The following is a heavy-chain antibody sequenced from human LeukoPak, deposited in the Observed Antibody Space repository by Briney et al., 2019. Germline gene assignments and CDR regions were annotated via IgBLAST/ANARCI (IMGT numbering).Heavy chain of an antibody. CDR3: ARAAFYSPFDY. CDR2: IYTSGST. J-gene: IGHJ4*02. Sequence: PSETLSLTCAVYGGSFSGYYWSWIRQPPGKGLEWIGRIYTSGSTNYNPSLKSRVTISVDTSKNQFSLKLSSVTAADTAVYYCARAAFYSPFDYWGQGTLVTVSS. CDR1: GGSFSGYY. V-gene: IGHV4-4*08. D-gene: IGHD4-11*01.